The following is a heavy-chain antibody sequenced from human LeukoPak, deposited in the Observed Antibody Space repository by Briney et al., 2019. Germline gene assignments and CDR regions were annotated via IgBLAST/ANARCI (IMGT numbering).Heavy chain of an antibody. V-gene: IGHV3-48*02. CDR3: TRDLRSNY. J-gene: IGHJ4*02. Sequence: PGGSLRLSCTASGFTFSTYNMNWVRQAPGKGLEWVSYISSSSSVIYYAASVRGRFTISRDNAKNPLSLQMNSLRDEDSAVYYCTRDLRSNYWGQGTLVTVAS. D-gene: IGHD3/OR15-3a*01. CDR1: GFTFSTYN. CDR2: ISSSSSVI.